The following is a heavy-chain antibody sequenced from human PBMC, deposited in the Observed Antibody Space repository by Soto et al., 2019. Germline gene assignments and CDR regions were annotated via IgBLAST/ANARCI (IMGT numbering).Heavy chain of an antibody. J-gene: IGHJ4*02. CDR2: ISWNSGSI. D-gene: IGHD3-10*01. V-gene: IGHV3-9*01. Sequence: GGSLRLSCAASGFTFDDYAMHWVRQAPGKGLEWVSGISWNSGSIGYADSVKGRFTISSDNAKNSLYLQMNSLRAEDTALYYCAKAAPDYYGSGSYYSPPDYWGQGTLVTVSS. CDR3: AKAAPDYYGSGSYYSPPDY. CDR1: GFTFDDYA.